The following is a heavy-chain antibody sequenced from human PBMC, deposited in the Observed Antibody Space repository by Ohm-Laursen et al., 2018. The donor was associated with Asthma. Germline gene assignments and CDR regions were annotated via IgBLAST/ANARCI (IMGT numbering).Heavy chain of an antibody. V-gene: IGHV1-46*01. CDR3: ARVKPYDSSGYPDLFDY. CDR1: GYTFTSYY. CDR2: INPSGGST. D-gene: IGHD3-22*01. J-gene: IGHJ4*02. Sequence: SSVKVSCKASGYTFTSYYMHWVRQAPGQGLEWMGIINPSGGSTSYAQKFQGRVTMTRDTSTSTVYMELSSLRSEDTAVYYCARVKPYDSSGYPDLFDYWGQGTLVTVSS.